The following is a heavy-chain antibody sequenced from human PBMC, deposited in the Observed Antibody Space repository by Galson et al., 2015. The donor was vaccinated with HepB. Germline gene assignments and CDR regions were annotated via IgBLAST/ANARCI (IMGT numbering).Heavy chain of an antibody. CDR3: ARSKNWWELPDAFDI. Sequence: SETLSLTCTVSGGSISSYYWSWIRQPPGKGLEWIGYIYYSGSTNYNPSLKSRVTISVDTSKNQFSLKLSSVTAADTAVYYCARSKNWWELPDAFDIWGQGTMVTVSS. V-gene: IGHV4-59*01. J-gene: IGHJ3*02. D-gene: IGHD1-26*01. CDR2: IYYSGST. CDR1: GGSISSYY.